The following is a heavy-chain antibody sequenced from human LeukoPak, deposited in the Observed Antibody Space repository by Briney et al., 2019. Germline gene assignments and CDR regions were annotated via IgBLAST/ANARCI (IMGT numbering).Heavy chain of an antibody. CDR2: IYYSGHT. CDR3: ATIRTGANWYDP. D-gene: IGHD1-1*01. V-gene: IGHV4-31*02. Sequence: LRLSCAASGFTFSDYYMSWIRQHPGEGLELIGFIYYSGHTYYNPSLKSRVSISLDASKSQISLKLSSATAADTAIYYCATIRTGANWYDPWGQGTLVTVSS. J-gene: IGHJ5*02. CDR1: GFTFSDYY.